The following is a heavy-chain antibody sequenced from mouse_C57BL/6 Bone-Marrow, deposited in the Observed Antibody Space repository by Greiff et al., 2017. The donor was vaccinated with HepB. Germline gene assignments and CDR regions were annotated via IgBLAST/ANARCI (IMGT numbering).Heavy chain of an antibody. J-gene: IGHJ3*01. V-gene: IGHV2-6*01. Sequence: VKLMESGPGLVAPSQRLSITCTVSGFSFTSYGVDWVRQSPGKGLEWLGVIWGVGSTNYNSALKSRLSISKDNSKSQVFLKMNSLQTDDTAMYYCASLSYYGSSPWLAYWGQGTLVTVSA. CDR1: GFSFTSYG. CDR2: IWGVGST. D-gene: IGHD1-1*01. CDR3: ASLSYYGSSPWLAY.